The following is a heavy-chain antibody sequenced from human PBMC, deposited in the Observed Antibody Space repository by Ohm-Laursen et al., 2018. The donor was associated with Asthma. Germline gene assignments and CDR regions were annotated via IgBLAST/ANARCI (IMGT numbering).Heavy chain of an antibody. CDR2: IIPIFGIA. V-gene: IGHV1-69*10. J-gene: IGHJ3*02. CDR1: GGTFSSYA. Sequence: SVKVSCKASGGTFSSYAISWVRQAPGQGLEWMGGIIPIFGIANYAQKFQGRVTITADKSTSTAYMELSSLRSEDTAVYYCARARIVATIWSAFDIWGQGTMVTVSS. CDR3: ARARIVATIWSAFDI. D-gene: IGHD5-12*01.